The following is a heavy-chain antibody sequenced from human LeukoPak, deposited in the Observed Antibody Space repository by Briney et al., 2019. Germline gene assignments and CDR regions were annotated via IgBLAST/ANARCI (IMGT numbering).Heavy chain of an antibody. CDR3: VRGYFNWNDAGVGEYYYMDV. CDR2: VSPNSGKT. D-gene: IGHD1-20*01. V-gene: IGHV1-8*02. J-gene: IGHJ6*03. Sequence: ASVKVSCKASGYTFTTYDMHWVRQASGQGLEWMGWVSPNSGKTAYAQKFQGRVTMTRDTSISTGYMELSSLRSEDTAVYYCVRGYFNWNDAGVGEYYYMDVWGKGTTVTVSS. CDR1: GYTFTTYD.